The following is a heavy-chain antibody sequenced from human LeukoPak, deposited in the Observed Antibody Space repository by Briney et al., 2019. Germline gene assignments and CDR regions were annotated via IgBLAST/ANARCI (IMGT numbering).Heavy chain of an antibody. CDR1: GLTFDEYG. CDR2: INWNGGSP. J-gene: IGHJ5*01. D-gene: IGHD3-10*01. CDR3: AKDLYPPPLWFGEKNWFDP. Sequence: GGSLRLSRAPSGLTFDEYGMSWVRQAPGKGLGWVSGINWNGGSPGYADPVKGRFTICRDNSKNTLYLQMNSLRADDPAVYYCAKDLYPPPLWFGEKNWFDPWGQGSLATVSS. V-gene: IGHV3-20*04.